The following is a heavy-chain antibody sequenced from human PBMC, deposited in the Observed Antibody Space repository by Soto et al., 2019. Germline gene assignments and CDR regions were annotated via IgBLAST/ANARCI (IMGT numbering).Heavy chain of an antibody. CDR2: IYFRGNT. J-gene: IGHJ4*02. Sequence: QLQLQESGPGLVKPSETLSLTCSVSGDSINSDKYYWGWIRQPPGKGLEWIGSIYFRGNTYYNPSLQTRVTISVDKSKSQSSLKLNSVTAADSAVYFCARLEGLATISYYFDFWGQGALVTVSS. D-gene: IGHD3-9*01. V-gene: IGHV4-39*01. CDR3: ARLEGLATISYYFDF. CDR1: GDSINSDKYY.